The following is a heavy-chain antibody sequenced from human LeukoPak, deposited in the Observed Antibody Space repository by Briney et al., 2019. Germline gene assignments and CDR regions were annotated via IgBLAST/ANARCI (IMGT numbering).Heavy chain of an antibody. Sequence: ETLALTCAVYGGSFSGYYWSWIRQPPGKGLEWIGEINHSGSTNYNPSLKSRVTISVDTSKNQFSLKLSSVTAADTAVYYCARGLSSSWYFDYWGQGTLVTVSS. D-gene: IGHD6-13*01. CDR3: ARGLSSSWYFDY. V-gene: IGHV4-34*01. CDR1: GGSFSGYY. J-gene: IGHJ4*02. CDR2: INHSGST.